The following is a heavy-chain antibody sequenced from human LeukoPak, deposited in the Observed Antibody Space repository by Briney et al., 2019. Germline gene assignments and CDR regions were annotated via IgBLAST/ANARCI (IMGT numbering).Heavy chain of an antibody. CDR3: ARDGMEDVRHSSNWLVRYNYYGMDV. J-gene: IGHJ6*02. Sequence: ASLKVSCKASGYTFSTYGISWVRQAPGQGLEWIAWISAYNGNTNYLQELQNRITLTRDTSTTTVYMELTGLRSDDTAVYCCARDGMEDVRHSSNWLVRYNYYGMDVWGQGTTVTVSS. D-gene: IGHD6-13*01. V-gene: IGHV1-18*01. CDR2: ISAYNGNT. CDR1: GYTFSTYG.